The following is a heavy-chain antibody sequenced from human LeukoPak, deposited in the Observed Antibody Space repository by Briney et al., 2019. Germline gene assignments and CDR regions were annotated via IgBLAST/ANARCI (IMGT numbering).Heavy chain of an antibody. Sequence: ASVKVSCKASGYTFTSYDINWVRQATGQGLEWMGWMNPNSGNTGYAQKFQGRVTITRNTSISTAYMELSSLRSEDTAVYYCAREGRDSFIVPGEDWFDPWGQGTLVTVSS. V-gene: IGHV1-8*03. CDR1: GYTFTSYD. CDR2: MNPNSGNT. CDR3: AREGRDSFIVPGEDWFDP. J-gene: IGHJ5*02. D-gene: IGHD2-2*01.